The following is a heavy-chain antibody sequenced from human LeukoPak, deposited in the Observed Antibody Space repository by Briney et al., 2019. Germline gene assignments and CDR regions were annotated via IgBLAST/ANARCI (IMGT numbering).Heavy chain of an antibody. CDR3: AGGTCSGGSCYQSGGWFDP. V-gene: IGHV1-2*06. CDR1: GYTFTGYY. J-gene: IGHJ5*02. CDR2: INPNSGGT. D-gene: IGHD2-15*01. Sequence: GVSVKVSCKASGYTFTGYYMHWVRQAPGQGLEWMGRINPNSGGTNYAQKFQGRVTMTRDTSISTAYMELSRLRSDDTAVYYCAGGTCSGGSCYQSGGWFDPWGQGTLVTVSS.